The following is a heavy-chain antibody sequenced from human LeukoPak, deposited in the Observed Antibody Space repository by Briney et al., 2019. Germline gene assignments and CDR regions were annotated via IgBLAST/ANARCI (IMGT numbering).Heavy chain of an antibody. D-gene: IGHD6-13*01. V-gene: IGHV4-30-2*02. CDR1: GGSISSGGYS. CDR3: ATFVRIAAAGTFDY. CDR2: IYHSGST. J-gene: IGHJ4*02. Sequence: SETLSLTCAVSGGSISSGGYSWSWIRQPPGKGLEWIGYIYHSGSTYYNPSLKSRVTISVDTSKNQFSLKLSSVTAADTAVYYCATFVRIAAAGTFDYWGQGTLVTVSS.